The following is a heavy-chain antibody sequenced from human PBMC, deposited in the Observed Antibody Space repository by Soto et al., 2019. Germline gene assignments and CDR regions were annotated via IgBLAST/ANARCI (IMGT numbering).Heavy chain of an antibody. Sequence: ASVKVSCKASGYTFTSYAMHWVRQAPGQRLEWMGWINAGNGNTKYSQKFQGRVTITRDTSASTAYMELSSLRSEDTAVYYCARTPYCSGGSCWGAFDYWGQGTLVTVSS. V-gene: IGHV1-3*01. CDR2: INAGNGNT. J-gene: IGHJ4*02. D-gene: IGHD2-15*01. CDR3: ARTPYCSGGSCWGAFDY. CDR1: GYTFTSYA.